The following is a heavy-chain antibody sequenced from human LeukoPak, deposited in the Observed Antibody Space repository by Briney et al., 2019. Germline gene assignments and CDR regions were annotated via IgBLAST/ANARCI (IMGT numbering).Heavy chain of an antibody. V-gene: IGHV5-51*01. CDR3: ARLPGYCSSTSCSYAYNWFDP. Sequence: GESLKISCKGTGYSFTSYWIGWVRQMPGKGLEWMGIIYPGDSDTRYSPSFQGQVTISADKSISTAYLQWSSLKASDTAMYYCARLPGYCSSTSCSYAYNWFDPWGQGTLVTVSS. J-gene: IGHJ5*02. CDR1: GYSFTSYW. CDR2: IYPGDSDT. D-gene: IGHD2-2*01.